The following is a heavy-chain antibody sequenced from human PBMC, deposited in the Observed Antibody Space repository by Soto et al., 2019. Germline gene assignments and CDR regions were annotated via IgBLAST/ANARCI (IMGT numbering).Heavy chain of an antibody. CDR2: IIPIFGTA. V-gene: IGHV1-69*13. J-gene: IGHJ6*02. Sequence: VKVSCKASGGTFSSYAISWVRQAPGQGLEWMGGIIPIFGTANYAQKFQGRVTITADESTSTAYMELSSLRSEDTAVYYCASVAAIDTAYYYYGMDVWGQGTTVTVS. CDR1: GGTFSSYA. D-gene: IGHD2-15*01. CDR3: ASVAAIDTAYYYYGMDV.